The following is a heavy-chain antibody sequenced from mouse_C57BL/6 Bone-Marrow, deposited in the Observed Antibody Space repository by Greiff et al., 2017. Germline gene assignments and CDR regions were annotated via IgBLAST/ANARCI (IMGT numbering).Heavy chain of an antibody. J-gene: IGHJ2*01. CDR3: ARPPSYYYGSSPYYFDY. CDR1: GYTFTSYW. D-gene: IGHD1-1*01. CDR2: IHPNSGST. V-gene: IGHV1-64*01. Sequence: VQLQQPGAELVKPGASVKLSCKASGYTFTSYWMHWVKQRPGQGLEWIGMIHPNSGSTNYNEKFKSKATLTVDKSSSTAYMQLSSLTSEDSAVYYCARPPSYYYGSSPYYFDYWGQGTTLTVSS.